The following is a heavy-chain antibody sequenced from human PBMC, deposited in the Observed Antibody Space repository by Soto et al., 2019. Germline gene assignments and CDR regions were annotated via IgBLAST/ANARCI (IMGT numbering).Heavy chain of an antibody. CDR2: TYYRSKWYN. CDR3: TRDDSTNAYYLDY. Sequence: QVQLQQSGPGLVKPSQTLSLTCAISGDRISSSNAAWNWIRQSPSRGLEWLGRTYYRSKWYNDYAASVKSRITINPDTSKNQFSLQLTSVTPDDTAMYYCTRDDSTNAYYLDYWGQGTLVTVSS. CDR1: GDRISSSNAA. D-gene: IGHD5-18*01. V-gene: IGHV6-1*01. J-gene: IGHJ4*02.